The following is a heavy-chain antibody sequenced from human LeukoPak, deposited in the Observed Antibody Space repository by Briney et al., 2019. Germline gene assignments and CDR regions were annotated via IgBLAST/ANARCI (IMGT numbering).Heavy chain of an antibody. CDR2: IYYSGST. CDR1: GGSISSSSYY. V-gene: IGHV4-39*07. CDR3: ARVLTGYYTTFDY. Sequence: PSETLSLTCTVSGGSISSSSYYWGWIRQPPGKGLEWIGSIYYSGSTYYNPSLKSRVTISVDTSKNQFSLKQSSVTAADTAVYYCARVLTGYYTTFDYWGQGTLVTVSS. D-gene: IGHD3-9*01. J-gene: IGHJ4*02.